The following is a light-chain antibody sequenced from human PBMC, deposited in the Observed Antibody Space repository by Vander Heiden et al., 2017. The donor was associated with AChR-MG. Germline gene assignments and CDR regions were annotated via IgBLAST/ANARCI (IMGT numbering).Light chain of an antibody. CDR3: GTWDSRLSAVV. CDR1: SSNIGDNF. Sequence: QSVLTQPPSVSAAPGQKVTISCSGSSSNIGDNFVSWYQHLPGTAPKLLIYDNDNRPSGIPDRFSGSKSGTSATLGITGLQTGDEAEYYCGTWDSRLSAVVFGGGTKLTVL. CDR2: DND. V-gene: IGLV1-51*01. J-gene: IGLJ3*02.